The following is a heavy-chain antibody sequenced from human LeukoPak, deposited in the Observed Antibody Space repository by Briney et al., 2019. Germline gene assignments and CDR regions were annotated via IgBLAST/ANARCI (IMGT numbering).Heavy chain of an antibody. D-gene: IGHD1-26*01. CDR2: IRYDGSNK. CDR1: EFTFSNYD. CDR3: ARISAWEPSDY. Sequence: PGGSLRLSYAASEFTFSNYDIHWVRQAPGKGLESVAFIRYDGSNKYYADSVRGRFTISRDNSKNTLYLQVNSLTTEDTALYYCARISAWEPSDYWGQGTLVTVSS. J-gene: IGHJ4*02. V-gene: IGHV3-30*02.